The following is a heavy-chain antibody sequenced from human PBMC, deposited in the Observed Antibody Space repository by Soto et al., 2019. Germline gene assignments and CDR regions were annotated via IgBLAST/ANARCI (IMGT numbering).Heavy chain of an antibody. CDR3: ARDRFNPYYADSRGGVSDY. Sequence: QIQLVQSGPEVRKPGASVKVSCKPSGYTFTNYGINWVRQAPGKGLEWMGWMSADNGNTNTAKKFQGRVTMTADTSMGTAEMELSSLTSDDTAVYLCARDRFNPYYADSRGGVSDYWGQGTLVTVSS. CDR2: MSADNGNT. CDR1: GYTFTNYG. J-gene: IGHJ4*02. V-gene: IGHV1-18*04. D-gene: IGHD3-22*01.